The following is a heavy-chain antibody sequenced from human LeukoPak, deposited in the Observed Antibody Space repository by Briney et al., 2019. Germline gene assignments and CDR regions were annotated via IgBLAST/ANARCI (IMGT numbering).Heavy chain of an antibody. CDR1: GGSISSYY. CDR3: ARLVRKTSSGLNDVFDI. J-gene: IGHJ3*02. D-gene: IGHD3-22*01. CDR2: IYYSGST. V-gene: IGHV4-59*01. Sequence: SETLSLTCTVSGGSISSYYWSWIRQPPGKGLEWIGYIYYSGSTNYNPSLKSRVTISTDTSKNQFSLKLSSVTAADTAVYYCARLVRKTSSGLNDVFDIWGQGTMVTVSS.